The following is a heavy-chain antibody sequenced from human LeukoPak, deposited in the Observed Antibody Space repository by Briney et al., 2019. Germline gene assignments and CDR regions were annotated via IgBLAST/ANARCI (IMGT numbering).Heavy chain of an antibody. J-gene: IGHJ3*02. CDR3: ARHAGQWPAFHGFDI. D-gene: IGHD6-19*01. Sequence: PSETLSLTCTVSGGSISSSSYYWGWIRQPPGKGLEWIGSIYYSGGTNYNPSLNSRVTISLDTANNQFSLNLSSVTAADTAVYYCARHAGQWPAFHGFDIWGQGTMVTVSS. CDR2: IYYSGGT. V-gene: IGHV4-39*01. CDR1: GGSISSSSYY.